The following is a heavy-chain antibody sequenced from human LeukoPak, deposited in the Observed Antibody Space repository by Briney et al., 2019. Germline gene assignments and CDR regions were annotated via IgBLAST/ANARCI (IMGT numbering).Heavy chain of an antibody. CDR3: ARQMTSTRLFDS. Sequence: PGRSLRLSCVASGFIFGDHPFHWVRQSPDKGLEWVALIGSDGTKKYYADSVQGRFTVSRENSKSTLFLQMNTLRADDTAVYFCARQMTSTRLFDSWGQGTLVTVSS. J-gene: IGHJ4*02. D-gene: IGHD5/OR15-5a*01. CDR2: IGSDGTKK. V-gene: IGHV3-30*04. CDR1: GFIFGDHP.